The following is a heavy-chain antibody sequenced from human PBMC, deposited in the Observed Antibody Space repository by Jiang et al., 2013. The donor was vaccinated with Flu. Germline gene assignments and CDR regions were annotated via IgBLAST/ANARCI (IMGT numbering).Heavy chain of an antibody. CDR1: GGTFSSYA. Sequence: SGAEVKKPGSSVKVSCKASGGTFSSYAISWVRQAPGQGLEWMGRIIPILGIANYAQKFQGRVTITADKSTSTAYMELSSLRSEDTAVYYCASDYYDSSGYYYDYWGQGTLVTVSS. J-gene: IGHJ4*02. V-gene: IGHV1-69*04. CDR2: IIPILGIA. CDR3: ASDYYDSSGYYYDY. D-gene: IGHD3-22*01.